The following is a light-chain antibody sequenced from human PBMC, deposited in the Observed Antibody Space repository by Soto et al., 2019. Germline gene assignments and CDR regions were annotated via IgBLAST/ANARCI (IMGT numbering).Light chain of an antibody. CDR3: QQYTNVPIT. J-gene: IGKJ5*01. Sequence: DIQMTQSPSSLSASVGDRVTITCQASQDISNYLNWYQQRPGKAPKLLIYDASNLQTGVSSRFSGSGSGTDFTFTISSLQPEDIATYYCQQYTNVPITFGQGTRLEIK. CDR1: QDISNY. CDR2: DAS. V-gene: IGKV1-33*01.